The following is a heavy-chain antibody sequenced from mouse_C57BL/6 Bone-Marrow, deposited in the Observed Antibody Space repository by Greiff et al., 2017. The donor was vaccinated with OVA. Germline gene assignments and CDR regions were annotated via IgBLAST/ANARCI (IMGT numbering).Heavy chain of an antibody. D-gene: IGHD1-1*01. Sequence: VQLQESGPGLVAPSQSLSITCTVSGFSLTSYGVHWVRQPPGKGLEWLVVIWSDGSTTYNSALKSRLSISKDNSKSQVFLKMNSLQTDDTAMYYCARHTVVAPHYYAMDYWGQGTSVTVSS. V-gene: IGHV2-6-1*01. CDR2: IWSDGST. J-gene: IGHJ4*01. CDR3: ARHTVVAPHYYAMDY. CDR1: GFSLTSYG.